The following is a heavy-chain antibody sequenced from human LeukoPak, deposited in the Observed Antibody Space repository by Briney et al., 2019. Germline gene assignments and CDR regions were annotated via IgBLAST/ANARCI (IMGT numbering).Heavy chain of an antibody. D-gene: IGHD6-19*01. CDR2: ISGSGSTI. CDR3: ARVGSSSGYYFDY. Sequence: PGGSLRLSCAASGFTFSDYYMSWIRQAPGKRLEWVSYISGSGSTIYYADSVKGRFTISRDNAKNSLYLQMNSLRAEDTAVYYCARVGSSSGYYFDYWGQGTLVTVSS. J-gene: IGHJ4*02. CDR1: GFTFSDYY. V-gene: IGHV3-11*01.